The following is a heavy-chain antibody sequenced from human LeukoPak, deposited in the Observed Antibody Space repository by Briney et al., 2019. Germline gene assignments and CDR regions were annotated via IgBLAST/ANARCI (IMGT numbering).Heavy chain of an antibody. Sequence: GGSLRLSCAASGFTFSTYWMHWVRQAPGKGLVWVSRIDYDGINTNYADSVKGRFSISRDNAKNILYLQMSSLRADDTAVYYFVRGDFQPTWGQGTLVTVSS. J-gene: IGHJ5*02. CDR2: IDYDGINT. CDR1: GFTFSTYW. V-gene: IGHV3-74*01. CDR3: VRGDFQPT. D-gene: IGHD2/OR15-2a*01.